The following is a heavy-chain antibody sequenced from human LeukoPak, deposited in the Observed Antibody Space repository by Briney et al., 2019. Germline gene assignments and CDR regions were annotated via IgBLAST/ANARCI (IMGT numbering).Heavy chain of an antibody. J-gene: IGHJ5*02. Sequence: SETQSLTCTVSGGSISSGDYYWSWIRQPPGKGLEWIGYIYYSGSTNYNPSLKSRVTISVDTSKNQFSLKLSSVTAADTAVYYCARVLPVRGVISWFDPWGQGTLVTVSS. CDR1: GGSISSGDYY. CDR3: ARVLPVRGVISWFDP. CDR2: IYYSGST. D-gene: IGHD3-10*01. V-gene: IGHV4-61*08.